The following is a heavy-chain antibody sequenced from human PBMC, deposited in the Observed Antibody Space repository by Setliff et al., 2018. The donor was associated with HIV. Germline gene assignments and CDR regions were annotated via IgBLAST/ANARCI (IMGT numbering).Heavy chain of an antibody. CDR1: GFMFGVDW. Sequence: GGSLRLSCAASGFMFGVDWMSWVRQTPGKGLEWVASVTPDGGDKYYANSMRGRFTISRDNGKNAVYLQMNSLTAEDTAVYYCARDPYPYGDYGDWYFDLWGRGTLVTVSS. V-gene: IGHV3-7*01. J-gene: IGHJ2*01. CDR3: ARDPYPYGDYGDWYFDL. D-gene: IGHD4-17*01. CDR2: VTPDGGDK.